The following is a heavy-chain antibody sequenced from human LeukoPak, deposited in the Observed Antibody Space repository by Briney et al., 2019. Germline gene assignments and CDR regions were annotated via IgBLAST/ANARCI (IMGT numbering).Heavy chain of an antibody. CDR3: ARDQVGTTGTTSEAFDI. D-gene: IGHD1-1*01. CDR2: IYHNGNT. Sequence: PSETLSLTCTVSSGSISSGGYYWTWIRQPPGKGLEWIGYIYHNGNTYYNPSLKSRVTISVDRSKNQFSLKLNSVTAADTAVYYCARDQVGTTGTTSEAFDIWGQGTMVTVSS. CDR1: SGSISSGGYY. V-gene: IGHV4-30-2*01. J-gene: IGHJ3*02.